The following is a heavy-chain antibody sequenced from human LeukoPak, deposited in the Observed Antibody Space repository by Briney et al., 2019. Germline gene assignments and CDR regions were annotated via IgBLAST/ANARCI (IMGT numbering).Heavy chain of an antibody. CDR2: IKQDGTEK. Sequence: PGGSLRLSCAASGFTFTTYWMSWVRQAPGKGLEWVANIKQDGTEKYYVDSVKGRFTISRDNAKKSLYLEMNSLRAEDTAVYYCARMGYCSSTSCPPLTRMDVWGQGTTVTVSS. J-gene: IGHJ6*02. CDR3: ARMGYCSSTSCPPLTRMDV. D-gene: IGHD2-2*01. V-gene: IGHV3-7*01. CDR1: GFTFTTYW.